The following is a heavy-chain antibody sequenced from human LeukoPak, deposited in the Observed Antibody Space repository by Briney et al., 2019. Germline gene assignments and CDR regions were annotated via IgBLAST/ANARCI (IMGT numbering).Heavy chain of an antibody. J-gene: IGHJ4*02. D-gene: IGHD5-18*01. Sequence: GGSLRLSCAASGFTFSSYSMNWVRQAPGKGLEWVASISSSSYISYAESVKGRFTISRDNAKNSLYLQMNSLRAEDTAVYYCARAFGGLRGYSYGSGDYWGQGTLVTVSS. V-gene: IGHV3-21*01. CDR3: ARAFGGLRGYSYGSGDY. CDR1: GFTFSSYS. CDR2: ISSSSYI.